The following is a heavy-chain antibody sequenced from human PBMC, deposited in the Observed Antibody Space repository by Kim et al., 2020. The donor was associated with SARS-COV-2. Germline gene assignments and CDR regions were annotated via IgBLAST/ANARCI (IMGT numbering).Heavy chain of an antibody. CDR1: GYSFTSYW. Sequence: GESLKISCKGSGYSFTSYWIGWVRQMPGKGLEWMGIIYPGDSDTRYSPSFQGQVTISADKSISTAYLQWSSLKASDTAMYYCARIVPGYYGSGMNAPFDYWGQGTLVTVSS. V-gene: IGHV5-51*01. J-gene: IGHJ4*02. CDR3: ARIVPGYYGSGMNAPFDY. D-gene: IGHD3-10*01. CDR2: IYPGDSDT.